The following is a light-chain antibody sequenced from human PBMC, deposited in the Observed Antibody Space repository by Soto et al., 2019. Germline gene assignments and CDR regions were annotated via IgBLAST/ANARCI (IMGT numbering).Light chain of an antibody. CDR1: SSNIGANND. CDR2: GNH. CDR3: QSYDSSLSGAV. Sequence: QSVLTQPPSVSGAPGQRVTISCTGSSSNIGANNDVHWYQQLPGTAPKLLIYGNHRRPSGVPDRFSGSKSGTSASLAITGLQADDEADYYCQSYDSSLSGAVFGGGTKLTVL. J-gene: IGLJ2*01. V-gene: IGLV1-40*01.